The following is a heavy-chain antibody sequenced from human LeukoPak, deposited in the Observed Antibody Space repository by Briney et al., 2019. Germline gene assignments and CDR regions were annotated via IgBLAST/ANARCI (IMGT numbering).Heavy chain of an antibody. CDR3: ATDNINYGYNLAH. V-gene: IGHV1-24*01. Sequence: GASVKVSCRVSGYNINELSMHWVRQAPGKGLEWMGGFDPETAEIIYAQKFKGRVTMTEDTSTDTAYMELSSLRSEDTAMYYCATDNINYGYNLAHWGQGTLVTVSP. D-gene: IGHD5-18*01. CDR1: GYNINELS. CDR2: FDPETAEI. J-gene: IGHJ4*02.